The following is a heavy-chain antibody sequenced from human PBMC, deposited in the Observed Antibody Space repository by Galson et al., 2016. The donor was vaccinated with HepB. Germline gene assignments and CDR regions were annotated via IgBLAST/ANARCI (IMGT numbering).Heavy chain of an antibody. CDR2: SSYNGIT. V-gene: IGHV4-59*01. D-gene: IGHD2-21*01. Sequence: ETLSLTCSVSGDSINNYYSSWIRQPPGKTLEWIGYSSYNGITDYNSSLKSRVNISVDTSKNQFSLKLSSVTAADTALYYCTTTYCGGTCSHVYAFDFWGQGIMVTVSS. CDR1: GDSINNYY. J-gene: IGHJ3*01. CDR3: TTTYCGGTCSHVYAFDF.